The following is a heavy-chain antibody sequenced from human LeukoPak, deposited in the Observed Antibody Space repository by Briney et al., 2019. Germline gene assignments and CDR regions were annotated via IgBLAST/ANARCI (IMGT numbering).Heavy chain of an antibody. Sequence: GGSLRLSCAASGFTFSYYGMFWIRQAPGKGLEWVAMISFDGINKYYGDSVKGRFTISRDNSKSTLYLQMNSLRAEDTAVYYCAKYRRALSVFDFWGQGALVTVSS. CDR1: GFTFSYYG. CDR2: ISFDGINK. J-gene: IGHJ4*02. CDR3: AKYRRALSVFDF. V-gene: IGHV3-30*18.